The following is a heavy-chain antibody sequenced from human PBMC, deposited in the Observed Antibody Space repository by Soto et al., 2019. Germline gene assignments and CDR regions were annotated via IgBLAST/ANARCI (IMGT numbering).Heavy chain of an antibody. Sequence: QVQLVESGGGVVQPGRSLRLSCAASGFTFSSYGMHWVRQAPGKGLEWVAVIWYDGSNKYYADSVKGRFTISRDNSKKTMYLQMNSLRAEDTAVYYCARGGLSVDILTGYPNYYYYYMDVWGKGTTVTVSS. J-gene: IGHJ6*03. CDR3: ARGGLSVDILTGYPNYYYYYMDV. CDR1: GFTFSSYG. D-gene: IGHD3-9*01. V-gene: IGHV3-33*01. CDR2: IWYDGSNK.